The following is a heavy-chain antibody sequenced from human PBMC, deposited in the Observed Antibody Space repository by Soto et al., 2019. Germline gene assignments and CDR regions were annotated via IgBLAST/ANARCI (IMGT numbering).Heavy chain of an antibody. CDR3: ARETDTSMVDY. D-gene: IGHD5-18*01. J-gene: IGHJ4*02. CDR2: LNPRNGQT. V-gene: IGHV1-8*01. Sequence: QVQLVQSGAEVKKPGASVKVSCQTSGFNFSTYYFNWVRQAAGQGPEWVGWLNPRNGQTGYMQKFRGRVTMTRDTSLATVYLELSRLTSEDTAIYFCARETDTSMVDYWGQGTLVTVSS. CDR1: GFNFSTYY.